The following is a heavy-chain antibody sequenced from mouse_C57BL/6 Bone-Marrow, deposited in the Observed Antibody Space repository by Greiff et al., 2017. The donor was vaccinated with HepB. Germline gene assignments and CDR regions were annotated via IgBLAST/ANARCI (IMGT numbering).Heavy chain of an antibody. J-gene: IGHJ3*01. CDR2: IDPNSGGT. V-gene: IGHV1-72*01. Sequence: VQLQQSGAELVKPGASVKLSCKASGYTFTSYWMHWVKQRPGRGLEWIGRIDPNSGGTKYNEKFKSKATLTVDKHSSTAYMQLSSLTSEYSAVYYCARSRRSTMVTTAFAYWGQGTLVTVSA. CDR1: GYTFTSYW. CDR3: ARSRRSTMVTTAFAY. D-gene: IGHD2-2*01.